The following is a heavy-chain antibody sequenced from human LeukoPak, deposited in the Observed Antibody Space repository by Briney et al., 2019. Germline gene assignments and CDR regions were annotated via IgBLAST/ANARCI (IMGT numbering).Heavy chain of an antibody. V-gene: IGHV4-59*01. J-gene: IGHJ4*02. CDR1: GGSISSYY. D-gene: IGHD3-9*01. Sequence: KPSETLSLTCTVSGGSISSYYWSWIRQPPGKGLEWIGYIYYSGSTNYSPSLKSRVTISVDTSKNQFSLKLSSVTAADTAVYYCARAPDILTGYYRLDYWGQGTLVTVSS. CDR3: ARAPDILTGYYRLDY. CDR2: IYYSGST.